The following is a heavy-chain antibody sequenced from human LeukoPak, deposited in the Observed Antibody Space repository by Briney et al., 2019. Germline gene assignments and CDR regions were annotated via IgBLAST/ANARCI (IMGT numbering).Heavy chain of an antibody. D-gene: IGHD3-22*01. CDR3: ARDHPNYYDSSGYQDQPGAFDI. V-gene: IGHV1-69*01. CDR1: GGTFSSYA. Sequence: ASVKVSCKASGGTFSSYAISWVRQAPGQGLEWMGGIIPIFGTANYAQKFQGRVTITADESTSTAYMELSSLRSEDTAVYYCARDHPNYYDSSGYQDQPGAFDIWGQGTMVTVSS. CDR2: IIPIFGTA. J-gene: IGHJ3*02.